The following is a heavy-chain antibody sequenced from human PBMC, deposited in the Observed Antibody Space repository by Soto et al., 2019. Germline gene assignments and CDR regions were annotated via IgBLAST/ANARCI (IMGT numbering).Heavy chain of an antibody. CDR2: INHSGSS. V-gene: IGHV4-34*01. J-gene: IGHJ4*02. CDR1: GGSFSGYD. CDR3: ARDKITGLFDY. Sequence: QVQLQQWGAGLLKPSETLSLTCAVYGGSFSGYDWTWIRQPPGTGLEWIGEINHSGSSNYNPSLKSRVTLSVDTSKKQFSLKLTSGTAADTAVYYCARDKITGLFDYWGQGTLVTVSS. D-gene: IGHD2-8*02.